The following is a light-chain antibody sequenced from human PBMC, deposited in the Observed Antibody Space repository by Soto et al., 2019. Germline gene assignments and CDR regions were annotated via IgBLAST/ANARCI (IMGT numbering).Light chain of an antibody. CDR1: QGISNY. J-gene: IGKJ4*01. CDR3: QKYTNVPA. CDR2: AAS. Sequence: DIQMTQSPSSLSASVGDRVTITCRASQGISNYLAWYQQIPWKVPKLLISAASTLQSGVPSRFSGSGSGTDVTLTISSLQPEDVATYYCQKYTNVPAFGGGTKVEIK. V-gene: IGKV1-27*01.